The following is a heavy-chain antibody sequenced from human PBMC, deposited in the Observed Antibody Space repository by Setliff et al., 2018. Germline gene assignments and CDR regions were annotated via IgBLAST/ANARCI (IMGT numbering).Heavy chain of an antibody. CDR2: TIPMFGTT. D-gene: IGHD5-12*01. CDR1: GGTFTKYG. Sequence: SVKVSCKASGGTFTKYGISWVRQAPGQGLEWMGGTIPMFGTTNYARKFQGRVTIISDESTSTAYMQLSSLGSEDTAVYYCARCLPFLSGYDRGAFDNWGQGTPVTVSS. V-gene: IGHV1-69*13. CDR3: ARCLPFLSGYDRGAFDN. J-gene: IGHJ4*02.